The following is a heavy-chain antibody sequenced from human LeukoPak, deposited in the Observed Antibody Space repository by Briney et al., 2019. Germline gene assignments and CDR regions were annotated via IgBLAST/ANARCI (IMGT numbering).Heavy chain of an antibody. CDR2: ISGSGGST. J-gene: IGHJ6*02. CDR1: GFTFSSYA. V-gene: IGHV3-23*01. Sequence: GGSLRLSCAASGFTFSSYAMSWVRQAPGKGLEWVSAISGSGGSTYYADSVKGRFTISRDNSKNTLYLQMNSLRAEDTAVYYCAKSKGYYDSSGYYYSYYGMDVWGQGTTVTVSS. CDR3: AKSKGYYDSSGYYYSYYGMDV. D-gene: IGHD3-22*01.